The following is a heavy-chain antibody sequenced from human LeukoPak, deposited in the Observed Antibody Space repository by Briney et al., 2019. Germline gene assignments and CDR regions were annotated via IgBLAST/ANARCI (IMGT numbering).Heavy chain of an antibody. J-gene: IGHJ4*02. D-gene: IGHD6-19*01. Sequence: SVKVSCKASGGTFSSYAISWVRQAPGQGLEWMGGIIPILGTANYAQKFQGRVTITTDESTSTAYMELSSLRSEDTAVYYCARDAGDSSGWYDWGQGTLVTVSS. CDR1: GGTFSSYA. CDR2: IIPILGTA. CDR3: ARDAGDSSGWYD. V-gene: IGHV1-69*05.